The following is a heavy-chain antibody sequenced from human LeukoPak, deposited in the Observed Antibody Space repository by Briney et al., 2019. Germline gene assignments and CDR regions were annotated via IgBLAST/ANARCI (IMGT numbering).Heavy chain of an antibody. CDR1: GYTLTELS. D-gene: IGHD5-18*01. V-gene: IGHV1-24*01. CDR2: FDPEDGET. J-gene: IGHJ4*02. CDR3: ATGYSYGRYFDY. Sequence: ASVKVSCKVSGYTLTELSMHWVRQAPGKGLEWRGGFDPEDGETIYAQKFPGRVTMPEDTSTDTAYMELSSLRSEDTAVYYCATGYSYGRYFDYWGQGTLVTVSS.